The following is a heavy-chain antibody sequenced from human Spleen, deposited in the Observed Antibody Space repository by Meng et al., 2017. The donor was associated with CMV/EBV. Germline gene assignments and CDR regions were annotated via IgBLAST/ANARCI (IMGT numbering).Heavy chain of an antibody. CDR3: ARRGNIPDY. CDR1: GVTFSTSG. V-gene: IGHV3-48*04. CDR2: ITSSGSAT. Sequence: GESLKISCVASGVTFSTSGMNWVRQAPGKGLEWVSRITSSGSATDYADSVKGRFTISRDNAKHSLYLQMNSLRVEDTALYYCARRGNIPDYRGQGTLVTVSS. J-gene: IGHJ4*02. D-gene: IGHD2/OR15-2a*01.